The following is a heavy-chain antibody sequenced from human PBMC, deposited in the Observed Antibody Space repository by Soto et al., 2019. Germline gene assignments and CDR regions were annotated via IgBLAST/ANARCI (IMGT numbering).Heavy chain of an antibody. V-gene: IGHV3-7*04. CDR2: LNQDGSEK. D-gene: IGHD4-4*01. J-gene: IGHJ4*02. CDR3: ARGGYDYSNPFDY. Sequence: EVQLVESGGGLVQPGGSLRLSCAASGFTFNRYWMKWVRQAPGRGLEWMGNLNQDGSEKQYVDSVKGRFTLSRDNAKDSVYLQMNSLKAEDTAMYYCARGGYDYSNPFDYWGQGTLVTVSS. CDR1: GFTFNRYW.